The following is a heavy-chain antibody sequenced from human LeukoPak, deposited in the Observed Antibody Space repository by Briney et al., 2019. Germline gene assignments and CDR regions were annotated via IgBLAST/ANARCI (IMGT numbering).Heavy chain of an antibody. CDR3: ARHLGVRIPVPGTRPFDY. J-gene: IGHJ4*02. Sequence: GESLKISCKGSGYSFTNYWIGWVRQMPGKGLEWMGIIYPGDSDTRYSPSFQGQVTISADKSISTAYLQWSSLKASDTAMYYCARHLGVRIPVPGTRPFDYWGQGTLVTASS. D-gene: IGHD6-19*01. CDR1: GYSFTNYW. V-gene: IGHV5-51*01. CDR2: IYPGDSDT.